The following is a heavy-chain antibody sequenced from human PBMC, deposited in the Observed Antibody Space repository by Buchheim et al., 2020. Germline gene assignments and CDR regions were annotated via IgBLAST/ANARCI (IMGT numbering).Heavy chain of an antibody. J-gene: IGHJ5*02. CDR3: ARRIAGTGYDP. Sequence: QLQLQESGPGLVKPSETLSLTCTVSGGSFSSSTYYWAWIRQPPGKGLEWIGSINYSGSTYYSASLRSRVTISVDTSKNQFFLNLDSVTAADTAVYYCARRIAGTGYDPWGQGNL. CDR2: INYSGST. D-gene: IGHD3-10*01. CDR1: GGSFSSSTYY. V-gene: IGHV4-39*01.